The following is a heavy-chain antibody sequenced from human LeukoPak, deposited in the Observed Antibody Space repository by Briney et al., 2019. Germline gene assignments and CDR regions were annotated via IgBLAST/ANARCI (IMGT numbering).Heavy chain of an antibody. CDR1: GYTFTSYG. J-gene: IGHJ5*02. D-gene: IGHD1-14*01. CDR3: ARIVGRTRENWFDL. V-gene: IGHV1-18*01. Sequence: ASVTVTCKASGYTFTSYGISWVRQAPGQGLEWMGWISAYNGNTNYAQKLQGRVTMTTDTSTSTAYMELRSLRSDDTAVYYCARIVGRTRENWFDLWGQGTLVTVSS. CDR2: ISAYNGNT.